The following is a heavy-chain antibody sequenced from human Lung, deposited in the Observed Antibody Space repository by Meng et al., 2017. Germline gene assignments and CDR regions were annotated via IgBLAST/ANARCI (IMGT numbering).Heavy chain of an antibody. CDR2: INHSGST. J-gene: IGHJ4*02. CDR1: GGSFSDYY. V-gene: IGHV4-34*01. CDR3: ARGPTTMAHDFDY. D-gene: IGHD4-11*01. Sequence: LQQWGGGLVNPSETLFLTCCVSGGSFSDYYWSLIRQPPGKGLEWIGEINHSGSTNYNPSLESRATISVDTSQNNLSLKLSSVTAADSAVYYCARGPTTMAHDFDYWGQGTLVTVSS.